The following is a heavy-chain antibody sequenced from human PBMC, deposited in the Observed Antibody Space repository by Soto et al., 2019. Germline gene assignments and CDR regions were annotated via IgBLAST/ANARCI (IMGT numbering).Heavy chain of an antibody. CDR1: GGSNSSTNHY. Sequence: QVQLQESGPGLVKSSETLSLTCTVSGGSNSSTNHYWGWIRQPPGRGLEWIGSTYYSGITYYNPSLKSRVTISVDTSKHQFSLRLSSVTAADTAAYYCARHVAYYFDTGVYSDAFDIWGQGTLVTVSS. CDR3: ARHVAYYFDTGVYSDAFDI. CDR2: TYYSGIT. D-gene: IGHD3-22*01. J-gene: IGHJ3*02. V-gene: IGHV4-39*01.